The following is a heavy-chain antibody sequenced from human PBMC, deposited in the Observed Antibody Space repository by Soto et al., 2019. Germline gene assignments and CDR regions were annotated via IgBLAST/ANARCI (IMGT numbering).Heavy chain of an antibody. CDR1: GFTFSSYA. J-gene: IGHJ5*02. CDR2: ISGSGGST. Sequence: GGSLRLSCAASGFTFSSYAMSWVRQAPGKGLEWVSAISGSGGSTYYADSVKGRFTISRDNSKNTLYLQMNSLRAEDTTVYYCAKDQAGAARPAWFDPWGQGTLVTVSS. V-gene: IGHV3-23*01. CDR3: AKDQAGAARPAWFDP. D-gene: IGHD6-6*01.